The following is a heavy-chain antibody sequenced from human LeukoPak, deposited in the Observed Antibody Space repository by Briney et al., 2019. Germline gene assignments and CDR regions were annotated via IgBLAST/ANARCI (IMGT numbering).Heavy chain of an antibody. CDR3: ARDPPRDGNYDFWSGYYGEYYFDY. V-gene: IGHV4-61*02. J-gene: IGHJ4*02. Sequence: SQTLSLTCIVSDGYINLGSYYWTWIRQPAGKGLEWIGRIYTSGSTNYNPSLKSRVTMSVDTSKNQFSLKLSSVTAADTAVYYCARDPPRDGNYDFWSGYYGEYYFDYWGQGTLVTVSS. D-gene: IGHD3-3*01. CDR1: DGYINLGSYY. CDR2: IYTSGST.